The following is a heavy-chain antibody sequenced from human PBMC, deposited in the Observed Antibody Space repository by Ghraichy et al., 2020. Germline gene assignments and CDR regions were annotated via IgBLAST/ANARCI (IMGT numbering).Heavy chain of an antibody. J-gene: IGHJ4*02. CDR1: GFTFSSYS. V-gene: IGHV3-21*01. D-gene: IGHD6-19*01. CDR3: ARLPSSVAGRTYYFDY. Sequence: GGSLRLSCAASGFTFSSYSMNWVRQAPGKGLEWVSSISSSSSYIYYADSVKGRFTISRDNAKNSLYLQMNSLRAEDTAVYYCARLPSSVAGRTYYFDYWGQGTLVTVSS. CDR2: ISSSSSYI.